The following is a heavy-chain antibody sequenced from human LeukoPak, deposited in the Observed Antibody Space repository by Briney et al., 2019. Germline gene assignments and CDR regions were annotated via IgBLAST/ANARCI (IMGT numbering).Heavy chain of an antibody. CDR1: GFNVSSNY. CDR3: ARVDSRTAQFDY. D-gene: IGHD6-13*01. V-gene: IGHV3-66*01. CDR2: IYSGGST. J-gene: IGHJ4*02. Sequence: PRGSLRLSCAVSGFNVSSNYLNWVRQAPGKGPEWVSVIYSGGSTYYAHSVKGRFTISRDNSKNTLYLQMNSLRAEDTAVYHCARVDSRTAQFDYWGQGTLVTVSS.